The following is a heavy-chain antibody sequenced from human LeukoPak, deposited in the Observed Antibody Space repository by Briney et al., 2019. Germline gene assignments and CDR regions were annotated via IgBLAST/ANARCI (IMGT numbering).Heavy chain of an antibody. CDR3: ARAVVVITPQTTKIKRYYFDY. V-gene: IGHV1-8*03. J-gene: IGHJ4*02. D-gene: IGHD3-22*01. Sequence: ASVKVSCKASGYTFANYDINWVRQATGQGLEWMRWMNPNSGNTGYAQKFQGRVTITGNTSITTAYLELSSLRSEDTAVYYCARAVVVITPQTTKIKRYYFDYWGQGTLVTVSS. CDR2: MNPNSGNT. CDR1: GYTFANYD.